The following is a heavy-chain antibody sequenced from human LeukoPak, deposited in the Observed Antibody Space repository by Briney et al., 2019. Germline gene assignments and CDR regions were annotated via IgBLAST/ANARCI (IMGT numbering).Heavy chain of an antibody. Sequence: SVRVSCKASGGTFSSYVISWVRQAPGQGLEWMGRIIPILGIANYAQKFQGRVTITADKSTSTAYMELSSLRSEDTAVYYCAGSPMTTVTTRGDWGQGTLVTVSS. V-gene: IGHV1-69*04. CDR2: IIPILGIA. J-gene: IGHJ4*02. D-gene: IGHD4-17*01. CDR1: GGTFSSYV. CDR3: AGSPMTTVTTRGD.